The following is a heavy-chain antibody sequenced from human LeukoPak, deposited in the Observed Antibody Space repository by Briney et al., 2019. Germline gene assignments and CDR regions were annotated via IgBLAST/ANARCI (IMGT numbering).Heavy chain of an antibody. CDR2: ISAYNGNT. CDR1: GYTFTSYG. Sequence: ASVKVSCKASGYTFTSYGIRWVRQAPGQGLEWMGWISAYNGNTNYAQKLQGRVTMTTDTSTSTAYMELRSLRSDDTAVYYCARVSWLSYPAGDDYWGQGTLVTVSS. CDR3: ARVSWLSYPAGDDY. V-gene: IGHV1-18*01. J-gene: IGHJ4*02. D-gene: IGHD3-22*01.